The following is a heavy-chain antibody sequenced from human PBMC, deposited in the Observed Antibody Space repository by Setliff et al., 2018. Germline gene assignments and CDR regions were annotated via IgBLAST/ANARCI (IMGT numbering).Heavy chain of an antibody. CDR3: ARDREYCSGGSCPPNYYYGMDV. V-gene: IGHV3-53*01. CDR1: GFIFSNYA. D-gene: IGHD2-15*01. Sequence: GSLRLSCAASGFIFSNYAMSWVRQAPGKGLEWVSLIYSGGSTYYADSVKGRFTISRDNSKNTLYLQMNSLRAEDTAVYYCARDREYCSGGSCPPNYYYGMDVWGQGTTVTVSS. J-gene: IGHJ6*02. CDR2: IYSGGST.